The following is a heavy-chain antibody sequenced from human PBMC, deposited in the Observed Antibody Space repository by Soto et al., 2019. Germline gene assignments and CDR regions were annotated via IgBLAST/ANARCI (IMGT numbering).Heavy chain of an antibody. J-gene: IGHJ6*03. CDR1: GFTVSSNY. CDR2: IYSGGST. CDR3: ARDRCSSTSCYRALPPRLYYYYMDV. D-gene: IGHD2-2*01. Sequence: GGSLRLSCAASGFTVSSNYMSWVRQAPGKGLEWVSVIYSGGSTYYADSVKGRFTISRDNSKNTLYLQMNSLRAEDTAVYYCARDRCSSTSCYRALPPRLYYYYMDVWGKGTTVAVSS. V-gene: IGHV3-66*01.